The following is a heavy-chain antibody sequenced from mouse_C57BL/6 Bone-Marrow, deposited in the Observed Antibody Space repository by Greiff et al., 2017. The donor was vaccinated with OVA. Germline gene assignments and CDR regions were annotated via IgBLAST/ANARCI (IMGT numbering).Heavy chain of an antibody. CDR2: INPSTGGT. D-gene: IGHD6-1*01. CDR1: GYSFTGYY. CDR3: ARGCYFDY. J-gene: IGHJ2*01. Sequence: EVQGVESGPELVKPGASVKISCKASGYSFTGYYMNWVKQSPEKSLEWIGEINPSTGGTTYNQKFKAKATLTVDKSSSTAYMQLKSLTSEDSAVYYCARGCYFDYWGQGTTLTVSS. V-gene: IGHV1-42*01.